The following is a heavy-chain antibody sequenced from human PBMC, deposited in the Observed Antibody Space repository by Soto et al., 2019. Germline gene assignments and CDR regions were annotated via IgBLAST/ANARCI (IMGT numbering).Heavy chain of an antibody. CDR2: IWYDGSNK. Sequence: QVQLVESGGGVVQPGRSLRLSCAASGFTFSSYGVQWVRQAPGKGLEWVAVIWYDGSNKYYADSVKGRFTISRDNSKNKLYLQINSPSAEDTAVYYCAREGYKGKQPENNNWFDPWGQGTLVTVSS. V-gene: IGHV3-33*01. CDR1: GFTFSSYG. D-gene: IGHD1-1*01. CDR3: AREGYKGKQPENNNWFDP. J-gene: IGHJ5*02.